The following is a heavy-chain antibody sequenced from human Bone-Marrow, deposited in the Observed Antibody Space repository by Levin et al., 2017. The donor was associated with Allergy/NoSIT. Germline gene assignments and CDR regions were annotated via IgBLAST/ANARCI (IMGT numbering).Heavy chain of an antibody. CDR2: ISYDGSNK. J-gene: IGHJ3*02. Sequence: GGSLRLSCAASGFTFSSYGIHWVRQAPGKGLEWVAVISYDGSNKYYADSVKGRFTISRDNSKNTLYLQMNSLRAEDTAVYYCAKEDRDAFDIWGQGTMVTVSS. CDR3: AKEDRDAFDI. V-gene: IGHV3-30*18. CDR1: GFTFSSYG.